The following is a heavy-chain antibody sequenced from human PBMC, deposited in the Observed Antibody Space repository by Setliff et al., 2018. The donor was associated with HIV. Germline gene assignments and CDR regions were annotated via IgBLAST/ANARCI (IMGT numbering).Heavy chain of an antibody. Sequence: GSLRLSCAASGFIFDDYAMHWVRQVPGKGLERVALISWNGGTTNYADSVKGRFTISRDSSKNSLYLQMNSLRTEDTALYYCAKEGGSERMPFFYYYMDVWGKGTTVTVSS. D-gene: IGHD3-10*01. CDR3: AKEGGSERMPFFYYYMDV. CDR1: GFIFDDYA. CDR2: ISWNGGTT. V-gene: IGHV3-43*01. J-gene: IGHJ6*03.